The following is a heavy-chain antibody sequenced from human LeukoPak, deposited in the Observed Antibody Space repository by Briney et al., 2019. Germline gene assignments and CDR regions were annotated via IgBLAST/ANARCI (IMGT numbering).Heavy chain of an antibody. D-gene: IGHD1-26*01. CDR2: IYSDGST. Sequence: GRSLRLSCAASRFTVSSNYMSWVRQAPGKGLEWVSEIYSDGSTYYAASVKGRFSISRDNAKNSLYLQMNSLRAEDTAVYYCARDPYSGSYGNYYYYFMDVWGKGTTVTISS. J-gene: IGHJ6*03. CDR3: ARDPYSGSYGNYYYYFMDV. V-gene: IGHV3-53*01. CDR1: RFTVSSNY.